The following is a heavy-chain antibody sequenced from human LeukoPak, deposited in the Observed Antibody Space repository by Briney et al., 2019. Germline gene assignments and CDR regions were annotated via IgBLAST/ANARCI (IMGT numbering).Heavy chain of an antibody. Sequence: GGSLRLSCAASGFTFRNYDMHWVRQATGKGLEWVSDTGTIDDTYYAGSVKGRFTISREDANDSFYLQMNSLTAGDTAVYYCAREAFGPGRYYHLDVWGKGTTVTVSS. CDR2: TGTIDDT. D-gene: IGHD3-10*01. V-gene: IGHV3-13*01. CDR3: AREAFGPGRYYHLDV. CDR1: GFTFRNYD. J-gene: IGHJ6*03.